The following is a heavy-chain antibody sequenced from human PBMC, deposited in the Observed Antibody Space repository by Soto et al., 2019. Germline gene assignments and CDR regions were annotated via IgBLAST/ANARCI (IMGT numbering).Heavy chain of an antibody. V-gene: IGHV1-3*05. D-gene: IGHD1-20*01. J-gene: IGHJ4*02. CDR3: ARGITLPTPLDY. Sequence: QVQLVQSGAEEKKPGASVKVSCKASGYTFTSYAMHWVRQAPGQRLEWMGWINAGNGNTKYSQKFQGRVTITRDTSASTAYLELSSLRSEDTAVYYCARGITLPTPLDYWGQGTLVTVSS. CDR1: GYTFTSYA. CDR2: INAGNGNT.